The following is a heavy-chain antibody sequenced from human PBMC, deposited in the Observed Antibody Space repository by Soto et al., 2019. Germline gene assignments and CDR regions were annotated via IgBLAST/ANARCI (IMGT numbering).Heavy chain of an antibody. Sequence: GASVKVSCKASGYTFTSYGISWVRQAPGQGLEWMGWISAYNGNTNYAQKLQGRVTMTTDTSTSTAYMELRSLRSDDTAVYYCARDQDILVVPHAISPWGQGTLVPVSS. D-gene: IGHD2-2*01. CDR1: GYTFTSYG. CDR2: ISAYNGNT. CDR3: ARDQDILVVPHAISP. J-gene: IGHJ5*02. V-gene: IGHV1-18*01.